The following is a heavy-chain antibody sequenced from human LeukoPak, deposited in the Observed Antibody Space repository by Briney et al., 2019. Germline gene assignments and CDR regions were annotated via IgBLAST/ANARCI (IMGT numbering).Heavy chain of an antibody. CDR1: GGSFSGYY. CDR2: INHSGST. V-gene: IGHV4-34*01. CDR3: AREGLYCSSTSCYSTTNDYGDYKGLEP. D-gene: IGHD2-2*01. Sequence: PSETLSLTCAVYGGSFSGYYWSWIRQPPGKGLEWIGEINHSGSTNYNPSLKSRVTISVDTSKNQFSLKLSSVTAADTAVYYCAREGLYCSSTSCYSTTNDYGDYKGLEPWGQGTLVTVSS. J-gene: IGHJ5*02.